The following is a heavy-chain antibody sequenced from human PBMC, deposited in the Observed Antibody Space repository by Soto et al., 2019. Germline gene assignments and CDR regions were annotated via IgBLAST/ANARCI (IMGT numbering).Heavy chain of an antibody. V-gene: IGHV4-38-2*02. J-gene: IGHJ4*02. CDR3: ARESPTMVGYYFDY. CDR2: IHHTGGT. CDR1: GYSITSGYY. D-gene: IGHD3-10*01. Sequence: SETLSLTCAVSGYSITSGYYWGWIRQPPGKGLEWMGTIHHTGGTYYNPSLKSRVTISVDTSKNQFSLKLSSVTAADTAVYYCARESPTMVGYYFDYWGQGTLVTVSS.